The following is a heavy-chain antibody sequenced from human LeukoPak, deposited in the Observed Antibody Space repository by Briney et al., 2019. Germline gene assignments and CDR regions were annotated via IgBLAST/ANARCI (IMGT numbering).Heavy chain of an antibody. V-gene: IGHV3-48*01. CDR3: AKGSQLVYSYFDY. CDR2: ISSSSSTI. D-gene: IGHD2-2*02. J-gene: IGHJ4*02. Sequence: PGGSLRLSCAASGFTFSSYSMNWVRQAPGKGLEWVSYISSSSSTIYYADSVKGRFTISRDNSKNTLYLQMNSLRVEDTAVYYCAKGSQLVYSYFDYWGQGTLVTVSS. CDR1: GFTFSSYS.